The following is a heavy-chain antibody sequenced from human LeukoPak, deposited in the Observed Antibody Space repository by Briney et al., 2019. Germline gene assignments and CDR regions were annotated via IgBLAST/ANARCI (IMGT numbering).Heavy chain of an antibody. CDR1: GYSFTTYY. Sequence: WASVKVSCKATGYSFTTYYIHWMRQAPGRGLEWMGIINPSDGSTSSAQKFQGRVTMTSDTSTSTVYMELSSLTYDDTAVYYCARDVVVEVGMLPTDSWFDPWGRGTLVAVSS. D-gene: IGHD2-15*01. V-gene: IGHV1-46*01. J-gene: IGHJ5*02. CDR2: INPSDGST. CDR3: ARDVVVEVGMLPTDSWFDP.